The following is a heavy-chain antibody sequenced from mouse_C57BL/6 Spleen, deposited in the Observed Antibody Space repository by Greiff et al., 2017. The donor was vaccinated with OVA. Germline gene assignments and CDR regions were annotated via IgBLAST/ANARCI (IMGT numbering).Heavy chain of an antibody. D-gene: IGHD2-1*01. V-gene: IGHV1-55*01. J-gene: IGHJ2*01. CDR3: ARGGGIYYGHYFDY. CDR2: IYPGSGST. CDR1: GYTFTSYW. Sequence: QVQLQQSGAELVKPGASVKMSCKASGYTFTSYWITWVKQRPGQGLEWIGDIYPGSGSTNYNEKFKSKATLTVDTSSSTAYMQLSSLTSEDSAVYYCARGGGIYYGHYFDYWGQGTTLTVSS.